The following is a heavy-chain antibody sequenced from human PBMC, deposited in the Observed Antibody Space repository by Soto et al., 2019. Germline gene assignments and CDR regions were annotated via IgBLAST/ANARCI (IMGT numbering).Heavy chain of an antibody. J-gene: IGHJ6*02. CDR1: GFTFSDYV. CDR3: ARERVDIRGLITVYGMDV. Sequence: QVQLVESGGGVVQPGRSLRLSCAASGFTFSDYVMHWVRQAPGKGLEWVAVISFDGNNKYYVESVKGLFTISRDNSKNTLYLQMDTLRDEDTAVYYCARERVDIRGLITVYGMDVWGQGTTVTVSS. CDR2: ISFDGNNK. D-gene: IGHD3-10*01. V-gene: IGHV3-30-3*01.